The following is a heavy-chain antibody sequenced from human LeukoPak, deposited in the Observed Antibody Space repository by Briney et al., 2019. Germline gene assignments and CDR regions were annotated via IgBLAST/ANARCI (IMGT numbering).Heavy chain of an antibody. CDR1: GFTFSSYG. D-gene: IGHD1-14*01. Sequence: GGSLRLSCAASGFTFSSYGMHWVRQAPGKGLEWVSVLYSDGNTKYADSVQGRFTISRDNSKNTLYLEMNSLSPDDTAVYYCARGVEPLAANTLAYWGQGTLVTVSS. V-gene: IGHV3-NL1*01. CDR3: ARGVEPLAANTLAY. J-gene: IGHJ4*02. CDR2: LYSDGNT.